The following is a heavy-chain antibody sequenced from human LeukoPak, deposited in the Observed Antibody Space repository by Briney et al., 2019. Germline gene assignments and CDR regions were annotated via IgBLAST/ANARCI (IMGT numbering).Heavy chain of an antibody. CDR3: AKDSQSGYTLNYFDY. J-gene: IGHJ4*02. Sequence: GGSLRLSCAASGFTFSSYAMSWVRQAPGKGLERVSANSGSGGSTYYADSVKGRFTISRDNSKNTLYLQMNSLRAEDTTVYYCAKDSQSGYTLNYFDYWGQGTLVTVSS. V-gene: IGHV3-23*01. CDR1: GFTFSSYA. D-gene: IGHD3-22*01. CDR2: NSGSGGST.